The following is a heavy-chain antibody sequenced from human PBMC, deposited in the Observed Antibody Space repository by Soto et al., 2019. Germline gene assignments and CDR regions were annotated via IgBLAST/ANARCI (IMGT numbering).Heavy chain of an antibody. J-gene: IGHJ4*02. CDR1: GFTFSSYA. CDR3: AKSHEFGVVILYYFDY. D-gene: IGHD3-3*01. V-gene: IGHV3-23*01. CDR2: ISGSGGST. Sequence: GGSLRLSCAASGFTFSSYAMSWVRQAPGKGLEWVSAISGSGGSTYYAGSVKGRFTISRDNSKNTLYLQMNSLRAEDTAVYYCAKSHEFGVVILYYFDYWGQGTLVTVSS.